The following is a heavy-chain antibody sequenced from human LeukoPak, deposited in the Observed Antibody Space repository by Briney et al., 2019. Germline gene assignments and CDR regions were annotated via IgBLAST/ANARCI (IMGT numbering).Heavy chain of an antibody. Sequence: GESLKISCKGSGYSFTSYWLGWVRQMPGKGLEWMGIIYPGDSDTRYSPSFQGQVTISADKSISTAYLQWSSLKASDTAMYYCATYCSSTSCYAGNEGFDYWGQGTLVTVSS. CDR3: ATYCSSTSCYAGNEGFDY. CDR1: GYSFTSYW. J-gene: IGHJ4*02. V-gene: IGHV5-51*01. D-gene: IGHD2-2*01. CDR2: IYPGDSDT.